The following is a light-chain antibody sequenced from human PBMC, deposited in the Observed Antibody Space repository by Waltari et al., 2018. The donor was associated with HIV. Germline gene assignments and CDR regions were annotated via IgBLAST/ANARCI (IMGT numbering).Light chain of an antibody. Sequence: DIVLDQSPGTLSFSPGERATLSCRASQSISPFYLAWYQQRPGQAPRLLLYGTSTRVTGIPDRFIGTGSGTDFTLTITRLEPEDVAVYYCQRFHNSRYTFGQGTKLEI. CDR1: QSISPFY. CDR2: GTS. J-gene: IGKJ2*01. CDR3: QRFHNSRYT. V-gene: IGKV3-20*01.